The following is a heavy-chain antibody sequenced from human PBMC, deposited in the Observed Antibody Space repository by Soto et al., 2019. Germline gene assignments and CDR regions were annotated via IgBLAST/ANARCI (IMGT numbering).Heavy chain of an antibody. CDR3: AREGSSTGLFDY. D-gene: IGHD2-15*01. Sequence: GASVKVSCKASGGTFSSYAISWVRQAPGQGLEWMGGIIPIFGTANYAQKFQGRVTITADESTSTAYMELSSLRSEDTAVYYCAREGSSTGLFDYWGQGTLVTSPQ. CDR1: GGTFSSYA. J-gene: IGHJ4*02. CDR2: IIPIFGTA. V-gene: IGHV1-69*13.